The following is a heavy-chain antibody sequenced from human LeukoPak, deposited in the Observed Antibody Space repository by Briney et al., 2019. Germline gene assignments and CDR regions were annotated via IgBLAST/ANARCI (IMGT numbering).Heavy chain of an antibody. CDR3: ARPLFKGATFYYFDL. V-gene: IGHV4-34*01. Sequence: SETLSLTCAVYGGSFSGYYWSWIRQPPGKGLEWIGEINHSGSTNYNPSLKSRVTISVDTSKNQFSLKLSSVTAADTAVYYCARPLFKGATFYYFDLWGQGTLVTVFS. CDR1: GGSFSGYY. CDR2: INHSGST. J-gene: IGHJ4*02. D-gene: IGHD5-12*01.